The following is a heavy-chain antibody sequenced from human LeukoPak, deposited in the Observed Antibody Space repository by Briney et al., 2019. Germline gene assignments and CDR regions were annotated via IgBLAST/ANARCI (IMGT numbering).Heavy chain of an antibody. V-gene: IGHV3-23*01. Sequence: GGSLRLSCAASGFTFSSYAMSWVRQAPGKGLEWVSAISGSGGSTYYADSVKGRFTISRDNSKNTLYLQMNSLRAEDTAVYYCSKVRYYYDSSGYYYESSAFDIWGQGTMVTVSS. D-gene: IGHD3-22*01. J-gene: IGHJ3*02. CDR2: ISGSGGST. CDR1: GFTFSSYA. CDR3: SKVRYYYDSSGYYYESSAFDI.